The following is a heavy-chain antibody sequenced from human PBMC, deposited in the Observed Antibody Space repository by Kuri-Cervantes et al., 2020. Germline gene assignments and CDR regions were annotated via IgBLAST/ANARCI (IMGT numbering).Heavy chain of an antibody. CDR2: IKQDGSEK. Sequence: GGSLGHSWAASGFTLSSYWMSWVRQAPGKGLEWVANIKQDGSEKHYVDSVKGRFTISRDNAKNSLYLQRNSLGAEDTAVYYCARGAHRRRIVGAPHDAFDIWGQGTMVTVSS. J-gene: IGHJ3*02. CDR1: GFTLSSYW. V-gene: IGHV3-7*01. CDR3: ARGAHRRRIVGAPHDAFDI. D-gene: IGHD1-26*01.